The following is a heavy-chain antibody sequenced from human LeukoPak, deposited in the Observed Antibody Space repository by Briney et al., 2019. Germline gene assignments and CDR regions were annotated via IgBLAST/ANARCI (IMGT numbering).Heavy chain of an antibody. CDR3: ARESSGGLESYFDY. CDR2: IIPIFGTA. V-gene: IGHV1-69*05. D-gene: IGHD1-1*01. J-gene: IGHJ4*02. CDR1: GGTFSSYA. Sequence: GASVKVSCKASGGTFSSYAISWVRQAPGQGLEWKGGIIPIFGTANYAQKFQGRVTITTDESTSTAYMELSSLRSEDTAVYYCARESSGGLESYFDYWGQGTLVTVSS.